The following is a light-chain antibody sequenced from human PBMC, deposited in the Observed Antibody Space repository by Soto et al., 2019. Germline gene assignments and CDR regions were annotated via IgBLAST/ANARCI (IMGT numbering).Light chain of an antibody. CDR1: SSDVGAYNY. CDR3: SSYTSSNTLV. CDR2: EVS. J-gene: IGLJ2*01. V-gene: IGLV2-14*01. Sequence: QSALTQPASVSGSPGQSITISCTGTSSDVGAYNYVSWYQQQPGKAPKLMIFEVSDRPSGVSNRFSGSKSGNTASLTISGLQAEDEADYYCSSYTSSNTLVFGGGTKLTVL.